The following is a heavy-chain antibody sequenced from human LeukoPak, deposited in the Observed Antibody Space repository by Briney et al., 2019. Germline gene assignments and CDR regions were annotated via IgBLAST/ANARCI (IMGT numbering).Heavy chain of an antibody. V-gene: IGHV4-31*03. CDR1: GGSISSGGYY. CDR2: IYYSGST. D-gene: IGHD5-12*01. Sequence: SETLSLTCTVSGGSISSGGYYWSWIRQHPGKGLEWIGYIYYSGSTYYNPSLKSRVTISVDTSKNQFSLKLSSVTAADTAVYYCARRSSSYSGYEPEYYFDYWGQGTLVTVSS. J-gene: IGHJ4*02. CDR3: ARRSSSYSGYEPEYYFDY.